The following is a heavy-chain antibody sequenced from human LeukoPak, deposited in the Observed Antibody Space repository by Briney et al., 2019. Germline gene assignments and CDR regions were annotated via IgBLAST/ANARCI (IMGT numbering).Heavy chain of an antibody. Sequence: SETLSLTCTVSGGSISSSSYYWGWLRQPPGKGLEWIGSIYYSGSTYYNPSLKSRVTISVDTSKNQFSLKLSSVTAADTAVYYCARETPCSSWYYYYYYYMDVWGKGTTVTVSS. J-gene: IGHJ6*03. CDR3: ARETPCSSWYYYYYYYMDV. CDR2: IYYSGST. V-gene: IGHV4-39*07. D-gene: IGHD6-13*01. CDR1: GGSISSSSYY.